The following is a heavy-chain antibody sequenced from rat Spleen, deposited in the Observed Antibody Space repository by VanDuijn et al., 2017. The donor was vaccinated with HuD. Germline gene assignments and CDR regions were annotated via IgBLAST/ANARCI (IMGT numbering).Heavy chain of an antibody. CDR2: ITPSGVST. Sequence: EVQLVESGGGLVWSGRSLKLSCAASGFTFSNYGMHWIRQAPTKGLEWVASITPSGVSTYYRDSVKGRFTISRDNAENTVYLQLNSLRSEDTAPYSCARLGVYLRKDYLDYWGQGVMVTVSS. V-gene: IGHV5-19*01. CDR1: GFTFSNYG. D-gene: IGHD1-4*01. J-gene: IGHJ2*01. CDR3: ARLGVYLRKDYLDY.